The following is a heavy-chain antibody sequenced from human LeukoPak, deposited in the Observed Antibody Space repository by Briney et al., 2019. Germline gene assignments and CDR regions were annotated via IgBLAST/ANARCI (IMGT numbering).Heavy chain of an antibody. V-gene: IGHV3-30-3*01. D-gene: IGHD3-22*01. J-gene: IGHJ4*02. Sequence: RGSLRLSCAASGFTFSSDAMHWVRQAPGKGLEWVAVISYDGSNKYYADSVKGRFTISRDNSKNTLYLQMNSLRAEDTAVYYWARDHLVVGFDYWGQGTLVTVSS. CDR1: GFTFSSDA. CDR2: ISYDGSNK. CDR3: ARDHLVVGFDY.